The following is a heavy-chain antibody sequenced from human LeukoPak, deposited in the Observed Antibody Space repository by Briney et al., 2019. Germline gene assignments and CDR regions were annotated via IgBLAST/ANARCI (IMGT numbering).Heavy chain of an antibody. CDR2: INPNSGGT. CDR1: VYTFTDYY. CDR3: ARYGSWFDP. Sequence: ASVKVSCKASVYTFTDYYMHWVRQAPGQGLEWMGWINPNSGGTNFAQNFQGRVTMTRDTSISTAYMELSRLRSDDTAVYYCARYGSWFDPWGQGTLVTVSS. D-gene: IGHD4-17*01. V-gene: IGHV1-2*02. J-gene: IGHJ5*02.